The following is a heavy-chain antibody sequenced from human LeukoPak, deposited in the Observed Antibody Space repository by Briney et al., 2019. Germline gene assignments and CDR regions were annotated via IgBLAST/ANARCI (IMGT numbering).Heavy chain of an antibody. CDR2: IGPHSSAT. D-gene: IGHD2/OR15-2a*01. CDR3: VREGNGLLSKDFDY. CDR1: GFTFTDYY. Sequence: RASVKVSCKSSGFTFTDYYIHWVRQAPGQGLEWMGYIGPHSSATSSPQEFQGRVTMTRDTSMSTAYMELTRLTSDDTAVYYCVREGNGLLSKDFDYWGQGTLVTVSS. V-gene: IGHV1-2*02. J-gene: IGHJ4*02.